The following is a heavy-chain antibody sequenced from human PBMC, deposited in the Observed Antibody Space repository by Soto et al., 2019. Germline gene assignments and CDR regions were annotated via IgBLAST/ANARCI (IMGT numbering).Heavy chain of an antibody. J-gene: IGHJ4*02. CDR1: GYNFANFW. V-gene: IGHV5-51*01. CDR2: IFPGDSDT. Sequence: GESLKISCQGSGYNFANFWIGWVRQMPGKGLEWMGMIFPGDSDTKNSPSLEGQITMSVDKSDSSAYLQWRSLKASDTAIYCAKTDGYEVEYWGQGTQVTVSS. D-gene: IGHD5-18*01. CDR3: AKTDGYEVEY.